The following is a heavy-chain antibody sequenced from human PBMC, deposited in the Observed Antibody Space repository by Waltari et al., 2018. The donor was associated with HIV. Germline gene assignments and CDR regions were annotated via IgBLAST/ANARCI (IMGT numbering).Heavy chain of an antibody. Sequence: QVHLVQSGAEVKMPGASVRVSCNTSGSIFSNYGASGVRQAPGQGLEWLGWISGYNANTNYAQRLQGRVTLTTDTSTSTAYMELRSLRSDDTAVYYCARGLGGSYYYGVDVWGQGTTVTVS. CDR3: ARGLGGSYYYGVDV. CDR2: ISGYNANT. V-gene: IGHV1-18*01. CDR1: GSIFSNYG. J-gene: IGHJ6*02.